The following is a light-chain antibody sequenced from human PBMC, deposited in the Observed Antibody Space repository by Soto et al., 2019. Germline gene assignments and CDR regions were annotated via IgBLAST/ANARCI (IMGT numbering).Light chain of an antibody. CDR1: QYINNY. V-gene: IGKV1-33*01. Sequence: DIQMTQSPSSLSASVGDRVTISCQASQYINNYLNWYQRKPGEAPKLLIYDASRLQPGVPSRFRGSGYGTHFTFTISSLQPEDIATYYCQQRNQFGQGTRLEIK. J-gene: IGKJ5*01. CDR3: QQRNQ. CDR2: DAS.